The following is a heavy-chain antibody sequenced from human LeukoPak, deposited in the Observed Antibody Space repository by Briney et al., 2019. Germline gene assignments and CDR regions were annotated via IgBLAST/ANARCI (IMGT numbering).Heavy chain of an antibody. D-gene: IGHD1-26*01. CDR2: IIDSGIST. CDR1: GFTFRSYW. Sequence: GGSLRLSCAASGFTFRSYWMTWVRQAPEKGLEWVSSIIDSGISTYYGDSVKGRFTISRDNSKNTLYLQMNSLRAEDTAVYYCAKGSRGSYDYWGQGTLVTVSS. J-gene: IGHJ4*02. CDR3: AKGSRGSYDY. V-gene: IGHV3-23*01.